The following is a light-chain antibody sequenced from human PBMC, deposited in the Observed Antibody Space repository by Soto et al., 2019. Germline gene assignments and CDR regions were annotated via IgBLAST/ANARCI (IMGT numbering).Light chain of an antibody. Sequence: QSALTQPASVSGSPGQSITISCTGTSSNVGSYDLVSWYQQHPGKAPKLLIYEVTKRPSGVSNRFSGSKSGNTASLTISGLQAEDEAVYYCSSYATSSAVFGGGTKLTVL. CDR1: SSNVGSYDL. CDR2: EVT. CDR3: SSYATSSAV. V-gene: IGLV2-14*02. J-gene: IGLJ3*02.